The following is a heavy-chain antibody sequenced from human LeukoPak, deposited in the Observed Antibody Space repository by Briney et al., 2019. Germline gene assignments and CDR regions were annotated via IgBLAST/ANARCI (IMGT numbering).Heavy chain of an antibody. D-gene: IGHD3-10*02. J-gene: IGHJ4*02. CDR1: GFTFSSYS. V-gene: IGHV3-21*04. CDR2: ISSSSSYI. CDR3: AKDVRGYNRPFDY. Sequence: GGSLRLSCAASGFTFSSYSMNWVRQAPGKGLEWVSSISSSSSYIYYADSVEGRFTISRDNSQNTLYLQMNSLRAEDTAVYYCAKDVRGYNRPFDYWGQGTLVTVSS.